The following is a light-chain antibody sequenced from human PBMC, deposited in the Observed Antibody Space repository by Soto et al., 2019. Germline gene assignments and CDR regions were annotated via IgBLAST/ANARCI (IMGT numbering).Light chain of an antibody. CDR2: DAS. V-gene: IGKV3-11*01. CDR3: QQYNTYRT. Sequence: EIVLTQSPAPLSLSPGARATLSCRASQSVSSFLAWFQQKPGQAPRLLIYDASNRATGIPARFSGSGSGTDFTLTISSLEPDDFATYYCQQYNTYRTFGQGTKVEIK. CDR1: QSVSSF. J-gene: IGKJ1*01.